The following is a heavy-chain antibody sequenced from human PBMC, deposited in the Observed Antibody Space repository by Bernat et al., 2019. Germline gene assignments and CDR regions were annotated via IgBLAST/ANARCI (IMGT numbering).Heavy chain of an antibody. V-gene: IGHV3-30*01. D-gene: IGHD6-19*01. J-gene: IGHJ3*02. CDR3: SSDQPFEKWLVRGAFDI. CDR1: GFTFSSYA. CDR2: ISYDGSNK. Sequence: QVQLVESGGGVVQPGRSLRLSCAASGFTFSSYAMHWVRQAPGKGLEWVAVISYDGSNKYYADSVKGRFTISRDNSKNTLYLQMNSLRAEDTAVYYCSSDQPFEKWLVRGAFDIWGQGTMVTVSS.